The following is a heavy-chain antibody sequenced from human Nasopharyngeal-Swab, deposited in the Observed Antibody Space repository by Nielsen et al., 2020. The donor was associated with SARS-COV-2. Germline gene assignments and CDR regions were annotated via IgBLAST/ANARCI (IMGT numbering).Heavy chain of an antibody. D-gene: IGHD5-12*01. J-gene: IGHJ3*02. CDR3: VREGPYSGTNVFDI. CDR1: GFTFSDYT. V-gene: IGHV3-21*01. Sequence: GESLKISCAASGFTFSDYTMNWVRQAPGQGLEWVSSISSSGSYMYYTDSVKGRFTMSRDNAKNTLYLQMNSLRAEDTAVYYCVREGPYSGTNVFDIWGQGTMVTVSS. CDR2: ISSSGSYM.